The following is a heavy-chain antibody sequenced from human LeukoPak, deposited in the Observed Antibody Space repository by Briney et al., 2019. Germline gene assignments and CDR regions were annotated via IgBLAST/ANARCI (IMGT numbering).Heavy chain of an antibody. CDR3: ARGANWFDP. V-gene: IGHV5-51*01. CDR1: EYSFTSYW. Sequence: GESLKISCKGSEYSFTSYWFAWVRQMPGKGLEWMGIVFPGDSDTRYSPSFQGHVTISADKSTNTAYLQWSSLKASDTAVYYCARGANWFDPWGQGTLVTVSS. J-gene: IGHJ5*02. CDR2: VFPGDSDT.